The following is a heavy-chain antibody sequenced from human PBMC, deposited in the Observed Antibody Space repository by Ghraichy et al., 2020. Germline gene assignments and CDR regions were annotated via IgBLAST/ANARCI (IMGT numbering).Heavy chain of an antibody. CDR1: GGTFSSYT. V-gene: IGHV1-69*02. CDR3: ARVVSGVAGTRELYWFDP. Sequence: SVKVSCKASGGTFSSYTISWVRQAPGQGLEWMGRIIPILGIANYAQKFQGRVTITADKSTSTAYMELSSLRSEDTAVYYCARVVSGVAGTRELYWFDPWGQGTLVTVSS. CDR2: IIPILGIA. J-gene: IGHJ5*02. D-gene: IGHD6-19*01.